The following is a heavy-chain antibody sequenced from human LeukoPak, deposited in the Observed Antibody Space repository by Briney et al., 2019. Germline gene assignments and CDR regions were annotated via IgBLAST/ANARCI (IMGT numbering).Heavy chain of an antibody. Sequence: GGSLRLSCAASGFTFSSYGMHWVRLAPGKGLEWVAFIRYDGSNKYYADSVKGRFTISRDNSKNTLYLQMNSLRAEDTAVYYCAKDGAGSYPFFDYWGQGTLVTVSS. CDR3: AKDGAGSYPFFDY. J-gene: IGHJ4*02. CDR1: GFTFSSYG. D-gene: IGHD3-16*02. V-gene: IGHV3-30*02. CDR2: IRYDGSNK.